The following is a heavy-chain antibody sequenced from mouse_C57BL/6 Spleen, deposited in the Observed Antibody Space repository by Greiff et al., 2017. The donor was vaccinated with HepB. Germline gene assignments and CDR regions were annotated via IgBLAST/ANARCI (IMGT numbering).Heavy chain of an antibody. CDR3: ARRPFALDV. CDR1: GYTFTSYW. V-gene: IGHV1-61*01. Sequence: QVQLKQPGAELVRPGSSVKLSCKASGYTFTSYWMDWVKQRPGQGLEWIGNIYPSDSETHYNQKFKDKATLTVDTSSSTAYMQLSSLTSEDSAVYYCARRPFALDVWGTGTTVTVSS. CDR2: IYPSDSET. J-gene: IGHJ1*03.